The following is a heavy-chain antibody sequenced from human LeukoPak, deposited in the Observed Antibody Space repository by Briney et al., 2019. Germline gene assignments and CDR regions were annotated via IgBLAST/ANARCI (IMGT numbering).Heavy chain of an antibody. J-gene: IGHJ4*02. CDR2: IYYSGST. V-gene: IGHV4-39*01. CDR1: GGSISSSSYY. Sequence: SETLSLTCTVSGGSISSSSYYWGWIRQPPGKGLEWIGSIYYSGSTYYNPSLKSRVTISVDTSKNQFSLKLSSVTAADTAVYYCARFFHTKYYFDYWGQGTLVTVSS. CDR3: ARFFHTKYYFDY. D-gene: IGHD2-8*01.